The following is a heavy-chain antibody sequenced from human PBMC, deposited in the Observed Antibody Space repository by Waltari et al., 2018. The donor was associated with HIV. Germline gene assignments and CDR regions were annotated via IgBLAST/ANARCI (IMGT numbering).Heavy chain of an antibody. J-gene: IGHJ6*02. CDR3: ARDVVVVVAATLPYYYGMDV. V-gene: IGHV1-69*01. Sequence: QVQLVQSGAEVKKPGSSVKVSCKASGDTFSSYAISWVRQAPGKGLEWMGGIVPIFGTANYAQKCQGRVTITADESTSTAYMELSILRSEDTAVYYGARDVVVVVAATLPYYYGMDVWGQGTTVTVSS. D-gene: IGHD2-15*01. CDR1: GDTFSSYA. CDR2: IVPIFGTA.